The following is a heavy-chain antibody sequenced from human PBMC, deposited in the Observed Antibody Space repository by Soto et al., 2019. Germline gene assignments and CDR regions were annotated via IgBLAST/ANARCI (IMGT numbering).Heavy chain of an antibody. Sequence: LXLTCDVCASSISSGYSWGWIRQSPGKGLEWIGSIYHSGSTYYNPSLKSRVTISLDTSKNQVSLKMSSVTAADTAVYYCARAPGDLAYYFDYWGQGVPVTVSS. CDR2: IYHSGST. D-gene: IGHD7-27*01. J-gene: IGHJ4*02. CDR3: ARAPGDLAYYFDY. V-gene: IGHV4-38-2*01. CDR1: ASSISSGYS.